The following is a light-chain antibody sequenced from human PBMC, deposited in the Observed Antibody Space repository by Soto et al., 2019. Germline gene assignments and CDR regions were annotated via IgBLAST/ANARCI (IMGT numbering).Light chain of an antibody. CDR1: QSVNSWY. J-gene: IGKJ1*01. Sequence: EIVLTQSPGTLSLSPGERATLSCRASQSVNSWYLAWYQQKPGQAPRLLLYDASSRATGIPDRFSGSGSGTDFTLTISRLEPEDFAVYYCQQYNYSPTTFGQGTKVEIK. CDR3: QQYNYSPTT. V-gene: IGKV3-20*01. CDR2: DAS.